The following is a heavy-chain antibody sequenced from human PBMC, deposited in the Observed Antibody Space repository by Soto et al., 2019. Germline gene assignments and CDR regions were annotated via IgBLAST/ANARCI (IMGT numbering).Heavy chain of an antibody. CDR3: ASGVFITMVRGVILNWFDP. CDR2: IIPIFGTA. J-gene: IGHJ5*02. V-gene: IGHV1-69*01. Sequence: GLEWMGGIIPIFGTANYAQKFQGRVTITADESTSTAYMELSSLRSEDTAVYYCASGVFITMVRGVILNWFDPWGQGTLVTVSS. D-gene: IGHD3-10*01.